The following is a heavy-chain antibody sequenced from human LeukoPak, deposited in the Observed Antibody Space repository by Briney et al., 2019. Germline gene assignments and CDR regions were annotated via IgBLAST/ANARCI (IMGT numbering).Heavy chain of an antibody. V-gene: IGHV4-39*01. CDR1: GGSISSSSYY. J-gene: IGHJ4*02. CDR3: ARQRYCSSTSCYTFDPKYYFDY. D-gene: IGHD2-2*02. CDR2: FYYSGST. Sequence: SSETLSLTCTVSGGSISSSSYYWGWIRQPPGKGLEWTGSFYYSGSTYYNPSLKSRVTISVDTSKNQFSLKLSSVTAADTAVYYCARQRYCSSTSCYTFDPKYYFDYWGQGTLVTVSS.